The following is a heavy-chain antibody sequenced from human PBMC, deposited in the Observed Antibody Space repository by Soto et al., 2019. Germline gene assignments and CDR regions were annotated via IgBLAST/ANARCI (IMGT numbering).Heavy chain of an antibody. CDR3: ASASGVYGDFTGTDY. CDR2: INWNGGST. Sequence: EVQLVESGGGVVRPGGALGLSCGGPGFNFGGYGIRWGRQTPGKGVGWVSGINWNGGSTGYADSVKGRFTISRDNAKNSLYLQMNSLRAEDTALYYCASASGVYGDFTGTDYWGQGTLVTVSS. V-gene: IGHV3-20*04. CDR1: GFNFGGYG. D-gene: IGHD4-17*01. J-gene: IGHJ4*02.